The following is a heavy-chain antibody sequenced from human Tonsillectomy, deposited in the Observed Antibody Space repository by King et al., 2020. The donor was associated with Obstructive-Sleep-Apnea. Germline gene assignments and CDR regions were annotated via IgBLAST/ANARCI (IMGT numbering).Heavy chain of an antibody. J-gene: IGHJ6*02. CDR1: GFTFSSYG. CDR2: IRYDGSNK. D-gene: IGHD6-13*01. Sequence: QLVQSGGVVVQPGRSLRLSCAASGFTFSSYGMHWVRQAPGKGLEWVAFIRYDGSNKYYADSVKGRFTISRDNSKNTLYLQMNSLRAEDTAGYYCAKDLRAGAAGKNYYGMDVWGQGTKVTVSS. CDR3: AKDLRAGAAGKNYYGMDV. V-gene: IGHV3-30*02.